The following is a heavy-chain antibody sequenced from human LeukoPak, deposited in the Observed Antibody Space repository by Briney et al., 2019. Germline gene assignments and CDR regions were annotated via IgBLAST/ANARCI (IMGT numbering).Heavy chain of an antibody. CDR1: GYTFTGYY. J-gene: IGHJ4*02. Sequence: GASVKVSCKASGYTFTGYYMHWVRQAPGQGLEWMGWINPNSGGTNYAQKFQGRVTMTRDTSISTAYMELSRLRSDDTAVYYCARVVTAVVTPHSNYFDYWGQGTLVTVSS. CDR2: INPNSGGT. D-gene: IGHD4-23*01. V-gene: IGHV1-2*02. CDR3: ARVVTAVVTPHSNYFDY.